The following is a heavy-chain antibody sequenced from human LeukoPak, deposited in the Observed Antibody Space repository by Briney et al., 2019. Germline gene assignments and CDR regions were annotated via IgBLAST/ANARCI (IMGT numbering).Heavy chain of an antibody. CDR2: MNPNSGNT. Sequence: ASVKVSCKASGYTFTSYDINWVRQATGQGLEWMGWMNPNSGNTGYAQKFQGRVTMTRNTSISTAYMELRSLRSDDTAVYYCAREERKWITIIDNNWFDPWGQGTLVTVSS. CDR3: AREERKWITIIDNNWFDP. CDR1: GYTFTSYD. V-gene: IGHV1-8*01. D-gene: IGHD3-22*01. J-gene: IGHJ5*02.